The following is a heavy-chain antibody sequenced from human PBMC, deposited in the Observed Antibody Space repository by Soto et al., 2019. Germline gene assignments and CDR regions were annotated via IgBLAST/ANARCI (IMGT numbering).Heavy chain of an antibody. CDR3: VHTVMVHTITGVHYFGY. CDR2: IYWNEDK. J-gene: IGHJ4*02. V-gene: IGHV2-5*01. D-gene: IGHD2-8*01. CDR1: AFSLSTNGVG. Sequence: ESGPTLVNPTQTLTLTCTFSAFSLSTNGVGVGWIRQPPGKPLEWLAVIYWNEDKRYSRSLKSRLSITKDTSKNQVVLTMTTMDPVDTATYYCVHTVMVHTITGVHYFGYWGPGILVTVSS.